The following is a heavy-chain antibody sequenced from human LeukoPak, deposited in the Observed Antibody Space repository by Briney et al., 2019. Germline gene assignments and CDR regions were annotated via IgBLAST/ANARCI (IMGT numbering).Heavy chain of an antibody. V-gene: IGHV1-69*05. CDR2: IIPIFGTA. CDR3: AREGGGYCSGGSCYSLPTYYFDY. D-gene: IGHD2-15*01. Sequence: GASVKVSCKASGGTFSSYAISWVRQAPGQGLEWMGRIIPIFGTANYAQKFQGRVTITTDESTSTAYMELSSLRSEDTAVYYCAREGGGYCSGGSCYSLPTYYFDYWGQGTLVTVSS. J-gene: IGHJ4*02. CDR1: GGTFSSYA.